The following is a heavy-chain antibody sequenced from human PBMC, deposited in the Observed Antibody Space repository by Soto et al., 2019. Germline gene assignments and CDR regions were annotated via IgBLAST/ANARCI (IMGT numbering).Heavy chain of an antibody. CDR2: FNSDGSRI. CDR3: ARGPHYYDSSGYFPDY. J-gene: IGHJ4*02. V-gene: IGHV3-74*01. Sequence: EVQLVESGGGLVQPGGSLRLSCAASGFTFSSYWMHWVRQAPGKGLVWVSRFNSDGSRISYADSVKGRVTSSRDNAKNTLYLQMNSLRAEDTAVYYCARGPHYYDSSGYFPDYWGQGTLVTVSS. D-gene: IGHD3-22*01. CDR1: GFTFSSYW.